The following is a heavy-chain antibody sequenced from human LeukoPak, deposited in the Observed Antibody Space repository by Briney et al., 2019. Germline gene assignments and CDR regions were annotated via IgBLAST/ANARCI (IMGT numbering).Heavy chain of an antibody. J-gene: IGHJ4*02. CDR3: AREGTWGPFDY. CDR1: GFTFRLYV. D-gene: IGHD7-27*01. CDR2: ITGSGGSI. V-gene: IGHV3-23*01. Sequence: GGSLRLSCAASGFTFRLYVMTWVRQAPGKGLEWVSAITGSGGSIYYADSVRGRFTISRDNSKNTLYLQVNSLRAEDTAVYYCAREGTWGPFDYWGQGTLVTVSS.